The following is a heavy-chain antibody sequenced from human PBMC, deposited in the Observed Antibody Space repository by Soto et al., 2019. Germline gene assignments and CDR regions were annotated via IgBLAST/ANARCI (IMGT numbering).Heavy chain of an antibody. J-gene: IGHJ4*02. CDR2: ISGSGGST. V-gene: IGHV3-23*01. D-gene: IGHD4-17*01. CDR3: AKDLVWDYGDPGAY. CDR1: GFTFSSYA. Sequence: GGSLRLSCAASGFTFSSYAMSWVRQAPGKGLEWVSAISGSGGSTYYADSVKGRFTISRDKSKNTLYLQMNSLRAEDTAVYYCAKDLVWDYGDPGAYWGQGTLVTVSS.